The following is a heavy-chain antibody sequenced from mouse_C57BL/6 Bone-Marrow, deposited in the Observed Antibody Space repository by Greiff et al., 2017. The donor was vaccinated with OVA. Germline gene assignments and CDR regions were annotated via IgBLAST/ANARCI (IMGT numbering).Heavy chain of an antibody. D-gene: IGHD2-2*01. Sequence: VQLQQSGPELVKPGASVKISCKASGYTFTDYYMNWVKQSHGKSLEWIGDINPNNGGTSYNQKFKGKATLTVDKSSSTAYMELRSLTSEDSAVYYCARSGSNDYWGQGTTLTVSS. V-gene: IGHV1-26*01. CDR1: GYTFTDYY. J-gene: IGHJ2*01. CDR3: ARSGSNDY. CDR2: INPNNGGT.